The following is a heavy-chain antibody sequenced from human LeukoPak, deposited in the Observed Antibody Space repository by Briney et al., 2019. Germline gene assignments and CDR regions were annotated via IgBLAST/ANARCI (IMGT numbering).Heavy chain of an antibody. Sequence: PSQTLSLTCTVSGGSISSGSYYWSWIRQPAGKGLEWIGRIYTSGSTNYNPSLKSRVTISLDTSKNQSSLKLSSVTASDTAVYYCARGPYIYNYGMDVWGQGTTVTVSS. CDR2: IYTSGST. J-gene: IGHJ6*02. V-gene: IGHV4-61*02. CDR3: ARGPYIYNYGMDV. D-gene: IGHD2-2*02. CDR1: GGSISSGSYY.